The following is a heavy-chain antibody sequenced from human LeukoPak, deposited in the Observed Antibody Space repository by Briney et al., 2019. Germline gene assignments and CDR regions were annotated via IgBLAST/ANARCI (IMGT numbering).Heavy chain of an antibody. CDR1: GFTFSSYA. Sequence: SGGSLRLSCAASGFTFSSYAMSWVRQAPGKGLEWVSAISGSGGSTYYADSVKGRFTISRDNSKNTLYLQMNSLRAEDTAVYYCARDISGSYFVDVWGQGTTVTVSS. CDR2: ISGSGGST. V-gene: IGHV3-23*01. D-gene: IGHD1-26*01. J-gene: IGHJ6*02. CDR3: ARDISGSYFVDV.